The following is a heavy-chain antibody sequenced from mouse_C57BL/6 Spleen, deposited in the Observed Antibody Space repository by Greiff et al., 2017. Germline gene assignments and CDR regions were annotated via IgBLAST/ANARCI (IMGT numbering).Heavy chain of an antibody. CDR2: IYPSDSET. CDR1: GYTFTSYW. J-gene: IGHJ2*01. D-gene: IGHD2-3*01. CDR3: AREGGYYLFDY. Sequence: QVQLQQPGAELVRPGSSVKLSCKASGYTFTSYWMDWVKQRPGQGLEWIGNIYPSDSETHYNQKFKDKATLTVDKSSSTAYMQLSSLTSEDSAVYDCAREGGYYLFDYWGQGTTLTVSS. V-gene: IGHV1-61*01.